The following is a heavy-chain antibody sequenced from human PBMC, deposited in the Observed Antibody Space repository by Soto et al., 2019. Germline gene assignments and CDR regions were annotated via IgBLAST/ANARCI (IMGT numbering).Heavy chain of an antibody. CDR3: ARSDWFDP. CDR1: GFTFSTYW. Sequence: EVQLLESGGGLVQPGGSLRLSCAASGFTFSTYWMHWVRQAPGKGLVWVSRIKSDGSSTTYADSVKGRFTISRDNAKNTLYLQMNSLRVEDTAVYYCARSDWFDPWGQGTLVTVSS. CDR2: IKSDGSST. V-gene: IGHV3-74*02. J-gene: IGHJ5*02.